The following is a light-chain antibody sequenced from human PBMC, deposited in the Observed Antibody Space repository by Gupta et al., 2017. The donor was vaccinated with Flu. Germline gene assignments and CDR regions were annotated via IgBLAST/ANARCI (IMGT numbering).Light chain of an antibody. Sequence: DVVMTQSPLSLPVTLGQPASIPCRSSQSLVYIDGNTYLSWFQQRPGQSPRRLNYKVPNRDSGVPDRFRGRASGTDFTLKISGVEAEDVGVYYCMQGTHWSPTFGQGTKVEIK. CDR3: MQGTHWSPT. J-gene: IGKJ1*01. CDR2: KVP. CDR1: QSLVYIDGNTY. V-gene: IGKV2-30*01.